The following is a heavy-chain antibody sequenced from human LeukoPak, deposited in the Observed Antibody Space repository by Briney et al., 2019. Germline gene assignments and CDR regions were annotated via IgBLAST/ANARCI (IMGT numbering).Heavy chain of an antibody. CDR3: ARDDTVYFDY. Sequence: GGSLRLSCAASGFTFSSYGMHWVRQAPDKGLEWVAIIWYDGSNKFYADSVKGRFTISRDNSKNTLYLQMNSLRAEDTAVYYCARDDTVYFDYWGQGTLVTISS. J-gene: IGHJ4*02. CDR1: GFTFSSYG. V-gene: IGHV3-33*01. D-gene: IGHD2-2*02. CDR2: IWYDGSNK.